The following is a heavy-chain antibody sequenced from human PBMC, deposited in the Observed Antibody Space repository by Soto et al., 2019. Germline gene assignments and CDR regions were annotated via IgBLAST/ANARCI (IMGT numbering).Heavy chain of an antibody. V-gene: IGHV3-30*03. CDR3: AAAGSGNYGPGTY. J-gene: IGHJ4*02. CDR1: GFIFSDFG. Sequence: QVQLVESGGGVVQPGRSLRLSCAASGFIFSDFGMHWVRQPPGKGLEWVALISYDGSDKYYADSVKGRFTISRDNSKNTLYLQMNSLRAEDTAVYYCAAAGSGNYGPGTYWGQGTLVTVSS. CDR2: ISYDGSDK. D-gene: IGHD3-10*01.